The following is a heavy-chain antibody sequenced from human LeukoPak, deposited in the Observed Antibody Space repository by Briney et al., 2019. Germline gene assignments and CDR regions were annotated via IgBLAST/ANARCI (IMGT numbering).Heavy chain of an antibody. Sequence: GGSLRLSCGASGFTFNSYWMHWVRQAPGKGLVWVSRIDEDGKTIDYADSVKGRFTISRDNATDTLYLQMSSLRDAATAVHYSASDLRGGDAQWGRGTLATVSS. CDR1: GFTFNSYW. V-gene: IGHV3-74*01. D-gene: IGHD3-10*01. CDR3: ASDLRGGDAQ. J-gene: IGHJ4*02. CDR2: IDEDGKTI.